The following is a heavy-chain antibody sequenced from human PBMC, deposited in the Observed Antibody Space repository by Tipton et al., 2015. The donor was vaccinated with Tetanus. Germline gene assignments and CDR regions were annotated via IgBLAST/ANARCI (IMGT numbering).Heavy chain of an antibody. D-gene: IGHD2-15*01. CDR3: ARRRSAVLRGGYHWYFDL. CDR2: IDPRDSEA. Sequence: VQLVQSGADVKKPGESLKISCQISGYNFSHYSIGWVRQMPGKGLQWVGIIDPRDSEARYGQSFQGHVIISADKSISTPFLHWGSLTASDTAIYYCARRRSAVLRGGYHWYFDLWGRGTMVTVSS. CDR1: GYNFSHYS. V-gene: IGHV5-51*01. J-gene: IGHJ2*01.